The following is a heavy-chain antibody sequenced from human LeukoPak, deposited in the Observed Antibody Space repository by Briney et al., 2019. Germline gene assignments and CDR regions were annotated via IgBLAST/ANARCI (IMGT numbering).Heavy chain of an antibody. CDR3: ARSWRRCTSCYIWFDP. CDR1: GGSFSGYY. J-gene: IGHJ5*02. D-gene: IGHD2-2*02. CDR2: INHSGST. V-gene: IGHV4-34*01. Sequence: SETLSLTCAVYGGSFSGYYWSWIRQPPGKGLEWIGEINHSGSTNYNPSLNSRVTISVDTSKNQFSLKLSSVTAADTAVYYCARSWRRCTSCYIWFDPWGQGTLVTVSS.